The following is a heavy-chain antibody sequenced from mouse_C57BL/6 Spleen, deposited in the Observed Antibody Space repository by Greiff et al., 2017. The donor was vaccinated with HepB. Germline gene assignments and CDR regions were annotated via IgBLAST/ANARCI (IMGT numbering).Heavy chain of an antibody. J-gene: IGHJ4*01. CDR2: ISYDGSN. D-gene: IGHD2-1*01. V-gene: IGHV3-6*01. CDR1: GYSITSGYY. CDR3: ASLYGNYRYYYAMDY. Sequence: VQLQQSGPGLVKPSQSLSLTCSVTGYSITSGYYWNWIRQFPGNKLEWMGYISYDGSNNYNPSLKNRISITRDTSKNQFFLKLNSVTTEDTATYYCASLYGNYRYYYAMDYWGQGTSVTVSS.